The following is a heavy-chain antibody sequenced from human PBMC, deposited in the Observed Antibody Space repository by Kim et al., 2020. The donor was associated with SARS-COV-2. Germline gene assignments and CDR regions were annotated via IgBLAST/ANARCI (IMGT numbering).Heavy chain of an antibody. J-gene: IGHJ4*02. D-gene: IGHD3-10*01. V-gene: IGHV1-3*01. Sequence: KYSQKFQDRVTITRDTSASTAYMELSSLRSEDTAVYYCAVLWFGESLTFDHWGQGTLVTVSS. CDR3: AVLWFGESLTFDH.